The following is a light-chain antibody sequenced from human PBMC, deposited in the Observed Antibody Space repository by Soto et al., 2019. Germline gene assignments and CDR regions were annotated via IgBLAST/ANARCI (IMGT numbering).Light chain of an antibody. Sequence: QSVLTQPPSASGTPGQRVTISCSGSSSNIGSNTVNWYQQLPGTAPKLLIYCNNQRPSGVPDRFSGSKSGTSASLAISGLQSEDKADYYCAAWDDSLNGVVFGGGTKLTVL. J-gene: IGLJ3*02. CDR2: CNN. CDR1: SSNIGSNT. CDR3: AAWDDSLNGVV. V-gene: IGLV1-44*01.